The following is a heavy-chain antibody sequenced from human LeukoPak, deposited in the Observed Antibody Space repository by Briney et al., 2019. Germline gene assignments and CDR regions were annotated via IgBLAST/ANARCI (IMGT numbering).Heavy chain of an antibody. CDR2: IRYDGSNK. CDR3: ARSNDFWSAYDYYFDY. V-gene: IGHV3-30*02. CDR1: GFTFSSYG. Sequence: GGSLRLSCAASGFTFSSYGMHWVRQAPGKGLEWVAFIRYDGSNKYYADSVKGRFTISRDNAKNSLYLQINSLRAEDTAVYYCARSNDFWSAYDYYFDYWGQGTLVTVSS. D-gene: IGHD3-3*01. J-gene: IGHJ4*02.